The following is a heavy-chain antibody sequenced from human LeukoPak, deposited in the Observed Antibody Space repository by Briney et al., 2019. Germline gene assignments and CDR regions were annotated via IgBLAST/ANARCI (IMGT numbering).Heavy chain of an antibody. CDR2: INHSGST. CDR1: GGSFSGYY. J-gene: IGHJ5*02. D-gene: IGHD3-3*01. CDR3: ARGRKRPGSITIFGVPYNWFDP. Sequence: SETLSLTCAVYGGSFSGYYWSWIRQPPGKGLEWTGEINHSGSTNYNPSLKSRVTISVDTSKNQFSLKLSSVTAADTAVYYCARGRKRPGSITIFGVPYNWFDPWGQGTLVTVSS. V-gene: IGHV4-34*01.